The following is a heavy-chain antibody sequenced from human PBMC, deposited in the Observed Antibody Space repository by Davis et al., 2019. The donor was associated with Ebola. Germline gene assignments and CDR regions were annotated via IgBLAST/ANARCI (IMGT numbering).Heavy chain of an antibody. CDR1: GDTFSSYT. D-gene: IGHD3-10*01. CDR2: ISGYEDNT. J-gene: IGHJ6*04. Sequence: ASVKVSCKASGDTFSSYTINWVRQAPGQGLEWMGWISGYEDNTNYAPRFRGRITLTKDRATSTVYMELRSLTSDDTAVYYCARDLATSSGAHFFYFGMDVWGGGTSVAVSS. V-gene: IGHV1-18*01. CDR3: ARDLATSSGAHFFYFGMDV.